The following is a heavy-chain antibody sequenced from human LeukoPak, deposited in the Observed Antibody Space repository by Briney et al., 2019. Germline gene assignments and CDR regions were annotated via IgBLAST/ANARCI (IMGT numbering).Heavy chain of an antibody. CDR1: GGSFSGYY. V-gene: IGHV4-34*01. CDR2: INHSGST. Sequence: SETLSLTCAVYGGSFSGYYWSWIRQPPGKGLEWIGEINHSGSTNYNPSLKSRVTISVDTSKNQFSLKLSSVTAADTAVYYCARFSGRSDGYIIYYFDYWGQGTLVTVSS. D-gene: IGHD5-24*01. J-gene: IGHJ4*02. CDR3: ARFSGRSDGYIIYYFDY.